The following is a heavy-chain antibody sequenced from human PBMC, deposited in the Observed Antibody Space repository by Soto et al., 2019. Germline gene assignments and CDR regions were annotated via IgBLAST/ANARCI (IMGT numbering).Heavy chain of an antibody. CDR3: ARHSSGWYYFDY. CDR1: GGPIISYY. D-gene: IGHD6-19*01. J-gene: IGHJ4*02. V-gene: IGHV4-59*08. Sequence: SETLSLTCTVSGGPIISYYWSWIRQPPGKGLEWIGYIYYSGSTNYNPSLKSRVTISVDTSKNQFSLKLSSVTAADTAVYYCARHSSGWYYFDYWGQGTLVTVSS. CDR2: IYYSGST.